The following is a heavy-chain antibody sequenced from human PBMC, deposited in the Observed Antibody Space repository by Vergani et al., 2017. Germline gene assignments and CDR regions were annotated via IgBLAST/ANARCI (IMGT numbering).Heavy chain of an antibody. J-gene: IGHJ4*02. CDR2: INPSGGHT. CDR3: ARAEYQLPYHY. CDR1: GYTFSNYY. Sequence: QVQVVQSGAEVKKSGASVKVSCKTSGYTFSNYYMHWVRQAPGQGLEWMGIINPSGGHTNYAQKFQGRVTMTRDTSTSTVYMELSSLRSEDTAIYYCARAEYQLPYHYWGQGTLVTVSS. V-gene: IGHV1-46*01. D-gene: IGHD2-2*01.